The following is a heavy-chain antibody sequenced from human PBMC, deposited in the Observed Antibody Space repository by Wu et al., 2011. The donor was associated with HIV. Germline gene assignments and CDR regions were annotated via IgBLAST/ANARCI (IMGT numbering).Heavy chain of an antibody. V-gene: IGHV1-46*01. CDR1: GYTFTGYY. D-gene: IGHD2-15*01. Sequence: QVQLVQSGAEVKKPGASVKVSCKASGYTFTGYYMHWVRQAPGQGLEWMGGIIPNSGTTNYARKFQGRFTVTADTSTTTVHMELRSLRSEDTAVYYCARSGEAAEYYYYYMNVWGKGTTVTISS. CDR2: IIPNSGTT. CDR3: ARSGEAAEYYYYYMNV. J-gene: IGHJ6*03.